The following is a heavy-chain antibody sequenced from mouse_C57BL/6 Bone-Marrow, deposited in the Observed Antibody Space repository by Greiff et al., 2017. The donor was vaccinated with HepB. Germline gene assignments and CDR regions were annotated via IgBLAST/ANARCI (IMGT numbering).Heavy chain of an antibody. Sequence: QVQLQQSGPGLVQPSQSLSITCTASGFSLTSYGVHWVRQSPGKGLEWLGVICRGGSTNYNADFMSRLSITKDNTKSQVFFKRNSLQADETAIYCWAKSGGAYAVEYCGQGTAVTVSA. CDR2: ICRGGST. J-gene: IGHJ4*01. CDR1: GFSLTSYG. D-gene: IGHD1-3*01. CDR3: AKSGGAYAVEY. V-gene: IGHV2-5*01.